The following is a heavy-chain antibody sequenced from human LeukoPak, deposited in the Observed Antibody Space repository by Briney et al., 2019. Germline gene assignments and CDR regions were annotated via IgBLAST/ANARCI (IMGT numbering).Heavy chain of an antibody. V-gene: IGHV3-30*04. CDR3: ARGGGHSYGYFDD. D-gene: IGHD5-18*01. J-gene: IGHJ4*02. Sequence: GGSLRLSCAASGFSFGSYAMYWVRQAPGKGLEWVTVISYDGSNKYYADFVKGRFTISRDNSKSTQYLQMNSLRAEDTAVYYCARGGGHSYGYFDDWGQGTLVTVSS. CDR1: GFSFGSYA. CDR2: ISYDGSNK.